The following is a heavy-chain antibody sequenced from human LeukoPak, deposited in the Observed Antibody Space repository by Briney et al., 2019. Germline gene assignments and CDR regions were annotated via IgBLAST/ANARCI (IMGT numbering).Heavy chain of an antibody. CDR3: ATDYDILTGENYYYYMDV. CDR2: IIPIFSTA. Sequence: GSSVKVSCKASGGTFSSYAISWVRQAPGQGLEWMGGIIPIFSTANYAQKFQGRVTITTDESTSTAYMELSSLRSEDTAVYYCATDYDILTGENYYYYMDVWGKGTTVTVSS. D-gene: IGHD3-9*01. J-gene: IGHJ6*03. V-gene: IGHV1-69*05. CDR1: GGTFSSYA.